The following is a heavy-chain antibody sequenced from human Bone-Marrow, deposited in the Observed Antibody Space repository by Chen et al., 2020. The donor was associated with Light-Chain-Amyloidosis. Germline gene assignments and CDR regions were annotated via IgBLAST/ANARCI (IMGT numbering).Heavy chain of an antibody. CDR3: ASTTVTTRHVGAFDI. V-gene: IGHV3-53*02. Sequence: EVQLVETGGGLIQPGGSLRLSCEASGFIVSDNYITWVRQAPGKGLEWVSVIYSGGMTYYADSRNTLYLQMNSLRAEDTAIYYCASTTVTTRHVGAFDIWGQGTKVTVSS. J-gene: IGHJ3*02. D-gene: IGHD4-17*01. CDR2: IYSGGMT. CDR1: GFIVSDNY.